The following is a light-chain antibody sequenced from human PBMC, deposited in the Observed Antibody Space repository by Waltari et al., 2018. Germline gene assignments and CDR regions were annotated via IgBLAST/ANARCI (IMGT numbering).Light chain of an antibody. CDR1: QNIATY. CDR3: QQSYSTLWT. CDR2: GAS. Sequence: DVQLTQSPSSLSASVGDRVTITSRAGQNIATYLNWYQHKPGTAPRLLIYGASSLQSGVPSRFSAGGSGKEFTLTISSLEPDDFATYYCQQSYSTLWTFGQGTKVEIK. V-gene: IGKV1-39*01. J-gene: IGKJ1*01.